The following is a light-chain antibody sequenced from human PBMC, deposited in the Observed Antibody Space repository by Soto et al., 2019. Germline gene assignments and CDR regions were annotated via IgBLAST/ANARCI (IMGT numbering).Light chain of an antibody. CDR1: QSISSW. V-gene: IGKV1-5*03. Sequence: DIKMTQSPSPLSASVGARVTIPCRASQSISSWLAWYQQKPGKAPKLLIYKASSLESGVPSRFSGSGSGTEFTLTISSLQPDDFATYYCQQYNSYPLTFGGGTKVEIK. J-gene: IGKJ4*01. CDR3: QQYNSYPLT. CDR2: KAS.